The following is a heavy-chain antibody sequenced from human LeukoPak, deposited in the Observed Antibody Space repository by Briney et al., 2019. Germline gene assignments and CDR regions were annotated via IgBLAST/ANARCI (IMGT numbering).Heavy chain of an antibody. CDR2: IFASGST. CDR1: VGSFSSHY. CDR3: ARTYSSVSTTYYFDY. J-gene: IGHJ4*02. V-gene: IGHV4-4*07. Sequence: PSETLSLTCTVSVGSFSSHYWSWIRQSAGKGLEWIGHIFASGSTKYNPSLQSRVTMSVDTSKNQFSLKLSSVTAADTAVYYCARTYSSVSTTYYFDYWGQGTLVTVSS. D-gene: IGHD6-19*01.